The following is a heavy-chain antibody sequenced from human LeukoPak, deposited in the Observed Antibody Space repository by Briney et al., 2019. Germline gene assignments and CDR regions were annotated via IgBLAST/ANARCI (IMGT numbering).Heavy chain of an antibody. V-gene: IGHV1-69*05. D-gene: IGHD3-3*02. CDR2: IIPIFKTP. CDR3: AKGPANDHVWSGQNWSNVFDV. J-gene: IGHJ3*01. Sequence: ASVKVSCKASGDPFSSYVISWVRQAPGQGLEWMGGIIPIFKTPNYAQNFQGRVTITTDDSTATAYMELSSLRSEDTAIYYCAKGPANDHVWSGQNWSNVFDVWGQGTMVNVSS. CDR1: GDPFSSYV.